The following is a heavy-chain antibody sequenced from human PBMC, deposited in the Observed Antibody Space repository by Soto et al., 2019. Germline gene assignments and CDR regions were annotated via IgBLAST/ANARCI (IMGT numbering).Heavy chain of an antibody. V-gene: IGHV4-59*01. CDR1: GGSISSYY. J-gene: IGHJ4*02. CDR3: ARVRGPYFDY. CDR2: IYYSGST. Sequence: SETLSLPCTGSGGSISSYYWSWIRQPPGKGLEWIGYIYYSGSTNYNPSLKSRVTISVDTSKNQFSLKLSSVTAADTAVYYCARVRGPYFDYWGQGTLVTVSS.